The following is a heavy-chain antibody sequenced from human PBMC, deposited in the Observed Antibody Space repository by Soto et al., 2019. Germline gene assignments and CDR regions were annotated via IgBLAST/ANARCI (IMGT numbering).Heavy chain of an antibody. CDR1: GFTFSSYG. J-gene: IGHJ4*02. CDR2: MWYDGSNK. CDR3: ARGLYGSGSSEQLVLGY. Sequence: GSLVLSCSASGFTFSSYGMHWVRQAPGMGLEWVALMWYDGSNKYYADSVKGRFTISRDISKKTLYLQMNSLRAEDTAVYYCARGLYGSGSSEQLVLGYWGQGTMVTVSS. V-gene: IGHV3-33*01. D-gene: IGHD3-10*01.